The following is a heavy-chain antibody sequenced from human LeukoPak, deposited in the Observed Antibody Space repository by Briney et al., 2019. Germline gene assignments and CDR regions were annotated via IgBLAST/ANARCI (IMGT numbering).Heavy chain of an antibody. Sequence: GGSLRLSCAASGFTFSSYGMHWVRQAPGKGLERVAVISYDGSNKYYADSVKGRFTISRDNSKNTLYLQMNSLRAEDTAVYYCAKAGVVVPAAYFDYWGQGTLVTVSS. D-gene: IGHD2-2*01. J-gene: IGHJ4*02. CDR1: GFTFSSYG. CDR3: AKAGVVVPAAYFDY. V-gene: IGHV3-30*18. CDR2: ISYDGSNK.